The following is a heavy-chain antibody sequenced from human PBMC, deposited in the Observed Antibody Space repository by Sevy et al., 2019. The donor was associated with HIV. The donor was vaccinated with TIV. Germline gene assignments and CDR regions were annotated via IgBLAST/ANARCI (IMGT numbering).Heavy chain of an antibody. J-gene: IGHJ6*02. CDR2: ISWNGGSI. CDR3: AKDVSTGGGYIAYYYGLDV. CDR1: GFTFDDYG. Sequence: GGSLRLSCAASGFTFDDYGMHWVRQVPGKGLEWVSGISWNGGSIGYADSVKGRFIISRDNAKKYLYLQMNSLRLQERGLYFCAKDVSTGGGYIAYYYGLDVCGQGTRVTVSS. D-gene: IGHD2-8*02. V-gene: IGHV3-9*01.